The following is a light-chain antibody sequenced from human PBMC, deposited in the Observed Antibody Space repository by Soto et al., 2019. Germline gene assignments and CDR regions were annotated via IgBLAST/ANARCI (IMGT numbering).Light chain of an antibody. CDR3: CSYTSSSTPWA. CDR1: SSDVGGYNY. J-gene: IGLJ1*01. Sequence: HSVLTQPASVSGSPGQSITISCTGTSSDVGGYNYVSWYQQHPGKAPKLMIYDVSDRPSGVSNRFSAFKSGNTASLTISGLQAEDEADYYCCSYTSSSTPWAFGPGNKVTVL. CDR2: DVS. V-gene: IGLV2-14*03.